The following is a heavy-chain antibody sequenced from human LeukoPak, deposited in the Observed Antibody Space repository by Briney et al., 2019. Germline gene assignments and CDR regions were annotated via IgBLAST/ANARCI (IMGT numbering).Heavy chain of an antibody. D-gene: IGHD4-11*01. V-gene: IGHV1-18*01. CDR2: ISAYNGNT. CDR1: GYIFSSCG. CDR3: ARDLKQSYSNYNQRGWPFDP. Sequence: ASVKVSCKASGYIFSSCGISWVRQAPGQGLEWMGWISAYNGNTNYAQKVQGRVTMTTDTSTSTAYMELRSLRSDDTAVYYCARDLKQSYSNYNQRGWPFDPWGQGTLVTVSS. J-gene: IGHJ5*02.